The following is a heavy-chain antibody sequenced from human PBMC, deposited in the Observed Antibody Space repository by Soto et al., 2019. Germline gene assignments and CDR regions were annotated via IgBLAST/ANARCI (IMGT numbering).Heavy chain of an antibody. V-gene: IGHV4-59*02. Sequence: SETLSLTCTVSGGSVSSDYWSWIRQPPGKGLEGIGHIYYSCRTNYNPSLKIRVTISGDTSKTQLSLKLRSVTDADPDVYYCARDYYYDSRGYPGAYYYGMDVWGQGTTVTVSS. J-gene: IGHJ6*02. CDR2: IYYSCRT. D-gene: IGHD3-22*01. CDR3: ARDYYYDSRGYPGAYYYGMDV. CDR1: GGSVSSDY.